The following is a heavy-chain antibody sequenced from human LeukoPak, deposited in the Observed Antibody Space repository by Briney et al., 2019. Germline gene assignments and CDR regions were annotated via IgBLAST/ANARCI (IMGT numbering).Heavy chain of an antibody. CDR2: IYYSGST. CDR1: GFTFSSYE. J-gene: IGHJ4*02. Sequence: GSLRLSCAASGFTFSSYEMNWVRQAPGKGLEWLGSIYYSGSTYYSPSLKSRVTISVGTSKNLFSLKLSSVTAADTAVYYCARPNIRYCSGGACSNDGSDYWGQGTLVSVS. CDR3: ARPNIRYCSGGACSNDGSDY. D-gene: IGHD2-15*01. V-gene: IGHV4-39*07.